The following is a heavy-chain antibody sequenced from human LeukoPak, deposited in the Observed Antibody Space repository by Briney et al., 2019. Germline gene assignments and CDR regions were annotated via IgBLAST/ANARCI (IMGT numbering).Heavy chain of an antibody. CDR1: YYSISRGHY. V-gene: IGHV4-38-2*02. CDR3: ARQAAQTYDY. Sequence: SETLSLTCNVSYYSISRGHYWGWIRQPPGKGLEWIGSIYRDGDATYNPSLKSRVTISVDTSKNQFSLKLSSVTAADTAVYYCARQAAQTYDYWGQGTLVTVSS. J-gene: IGHJ4*02. CDR2: IYRDGDA.